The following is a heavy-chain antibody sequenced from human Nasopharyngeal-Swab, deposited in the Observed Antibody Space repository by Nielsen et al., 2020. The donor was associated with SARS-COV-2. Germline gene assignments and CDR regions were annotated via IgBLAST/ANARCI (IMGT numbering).Heavy chain of an antibody. CDR2: MNPNSGNT. CDR3: ARDNFYNSSGYYSPDY. Sequence: ASVKVSCKASGYTFTSYDINWVRQATGQGLEWMGWMNPNSGNTGYAQKFQGRVTMTRNTSISTAYMELSSLRSEDTAVYYCARDNFYNSSGYYSPDYWGQGTLVTVSS. J-gene: IGHJ4*02. V-gene: IGHV1-8*01. CDR1: GYTFTSYD. D-gene: IGHD3-22*01.